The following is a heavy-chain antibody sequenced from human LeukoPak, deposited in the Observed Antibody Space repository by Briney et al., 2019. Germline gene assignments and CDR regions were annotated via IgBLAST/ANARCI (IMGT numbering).Heavy chain of an antibody. CDR3: ARGVRIAVAGYIDY. CDR1: RFTFSTYA. CDR2: ISYDGPNK. Sequence: PGGSLRLSCAASRFTFSTYAMHWVRQAPGKGLEWVAAISYDGPNKRYADSVKGRFTISRDNSKNTLYLQMNSLRAEDTAVYYCARGVRIAVAGYIDYWGQGTLVTVSS. D-gene: IGHD6-19*01. V-gene: IGHV3-30*04. J-gene: IGHJ4*02.